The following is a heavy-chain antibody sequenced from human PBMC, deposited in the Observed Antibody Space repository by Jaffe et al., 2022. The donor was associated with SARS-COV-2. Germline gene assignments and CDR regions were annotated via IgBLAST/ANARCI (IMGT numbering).Heavy chain of an antibody. Sequence: EVQLVESGGGLVKPGGSLRLSCAASGFTFSSYSMNWVRQAPGKGLEWVSSISSSSSYIYYADSVKGRFTISRDNAKNSLFLQMNSLRAEDTAVYYCASLTHFWSGYYTIGIGYFDYWGQGTLVTVSS. CDR2: ISSSSSYI. D-gene: IGHD3-3*02. CDR1: GFTFSSYS. CDR3: ASLTHFWSGYYTIGIGYFDY. J-gene: IGHJ4*02. V-gene: IGHV3-21*01.